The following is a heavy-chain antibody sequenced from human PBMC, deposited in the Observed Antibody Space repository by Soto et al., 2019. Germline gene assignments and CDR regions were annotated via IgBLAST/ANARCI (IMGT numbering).Heavy chain of an antibody. CDR1: GGTFSSYT. CDR2: IIPILGIA. Sequence: SVKVSCKASGGTFSSYTISWVRQAPGQGLEWMGRIIPILGIANYAQKFQGRVTITADKSTSTAYMELSSVTAADTAVYYCARGINAAAPGTLSYWGPGTLVTVSS. V-gene: IGHV1-69*02. CDR3: ARGINAAAPGTLSY. D-gene: IGHD6-13*01. J-gene: IGHJ4*02.